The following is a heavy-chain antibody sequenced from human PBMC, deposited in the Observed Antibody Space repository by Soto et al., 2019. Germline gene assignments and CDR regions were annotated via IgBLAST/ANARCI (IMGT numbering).Heavy chain of an antibody. CDR1: GFTFDDYA. V-gene: IGHV3-9*01. D-gene: IGHD6-13*01. Sequence: GGSLRLSCAASGFTFDDYAMHWVRQAPGKGLEWVSGISWNSGSIGYADSVKGRFTISRDNAKNSLYLQMNSLRAEDTALYYCAKDKAAAGAEDWFDPWGQGTLVTVSS. CDR3: AKDKAAAGAEDWFDP. CDR2: ISWNSGSI. J-gene: IGHJ5*02.